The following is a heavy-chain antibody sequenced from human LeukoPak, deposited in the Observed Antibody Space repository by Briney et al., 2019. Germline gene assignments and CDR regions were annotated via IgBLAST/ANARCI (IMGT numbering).Heavy chain of an antibody. CDR3: ARGSRLVLRYFDWLLNYGMDV. D-gene: IGHD3-9*01. V-gene: IGHV1-46*01. CDR2: INPSGGST. CDR1: GGTFSSYA. Sequence: ASVKASCKASGGTFSSYAISWVRQAPGQGLEWMGIINPSGGSTSYAQKFQGRVTMTRDTSTSTVYMELSSLRSEDTAVYYCARGSRLVLRYFDWLLNYGMDVWGQGTTVTVSS. J-gene: IGHJ6*02.